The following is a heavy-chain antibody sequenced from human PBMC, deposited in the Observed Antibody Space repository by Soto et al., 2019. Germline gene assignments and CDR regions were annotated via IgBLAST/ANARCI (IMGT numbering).Heavy chain of an antibody. J-gene: IGHJ3*02. D-gene: IGHD2-15*01. V-gene: IGHV3-66*01. Sequence: EVQLVESGGRLVQPGGSLRLSCTASGFIVSDTYMNWVRQAPGKGLEWVSIIANRGDTHYADSVRGRFSLSRDIADNTLHLQMNNLRVEDTAVYYCAREPRYCRGGSCSITGDDFDIWGQGTMVTVSS. CDR2: IANRGDT. CDR3: AREPRYCRGGSCSITGDDFDI. CDR1: GFIVSDTY.